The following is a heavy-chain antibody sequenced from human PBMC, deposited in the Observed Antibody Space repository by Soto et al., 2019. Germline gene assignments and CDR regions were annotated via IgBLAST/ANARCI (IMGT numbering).Heavy chain of an antibody. D-gene: IGHD2-15*01. V-gene: IGHV3-9*01. CDR1: GFTFDDYA. J-gene: IGHJ6*03. Sequence: PGGSLRLSCAASGFTFDDYAMHWVRQAPGKGLEWVSGISWNSGSIGYADSVKGRFTISRDNAKNSLYLQMNSLRAEDTALYYCAKEQPLGYCSGGSCYPRRFGNYMDVWGKGTTVTVSS. CDR2: ISWNSGSI. CDR3: AKEQPLGYCSGGSCYPRRFGNYMDV.